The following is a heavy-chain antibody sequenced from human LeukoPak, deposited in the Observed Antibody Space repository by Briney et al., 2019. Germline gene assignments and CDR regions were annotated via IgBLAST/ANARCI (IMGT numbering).Heavy chain of an antibody. CDR1: GFTFGSSA. J-gene: IGHJ4*02. Sequence: GVSLRLSCAASGFTFGSSAMHWVRQTPGKGLECVAFIQFDGSYKHYSDSVKGRFTTSRDNSKNTLYLEMNSLRPEDTAVYYCATHCSGTACHRDYWGQGTLVTVSS. CDR3: ATHCSGTACHRDY. D-gene: IGHD2-2*01. CDR2: IQFDGSYK. V-gene: IGHV3-30*02.